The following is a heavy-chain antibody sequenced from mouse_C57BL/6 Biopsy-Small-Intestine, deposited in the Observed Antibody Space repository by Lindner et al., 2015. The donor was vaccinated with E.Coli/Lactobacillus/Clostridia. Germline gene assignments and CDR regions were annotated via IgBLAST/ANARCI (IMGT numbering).Heavy chain of an antibody. D-gene: IGHD4-1*01. CDR3: TTLTGGRGYFDY. V-gene: IGHV1-31*01. J-gene: IGHJ2*01. CDR1: GYSFTGYY. Sequence: VQLQESGPELVKPGATVKISCKASGYSFTGYYMSWVKQSHGNILDWIGYIYPYNGVSSYNQKFKGKASLTVDKSSNIAFMGFRSLTSEDSAVYYCTTLTGGRGYFDYWGQGTALTVSS. CDR2: IYPYNGVS.